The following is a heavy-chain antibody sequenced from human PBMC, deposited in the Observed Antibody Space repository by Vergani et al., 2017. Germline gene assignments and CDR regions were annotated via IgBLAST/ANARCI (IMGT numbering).Heavy chain of an antibody. CDR1: GFTFSSYG. CDR2: IWYDGSNK. J-gene: IGHJ6*03. V-gene: IGHV3-33*01. Sequence: VQLLESGGGVVQPGRSLRLSCAASGFTFSSYGMHWVRQAPGKGLEWVAVIWYDGSNKYYADSVKGRFTISRDNSKNTLYLQMNSLRAEDTAVYYCARSITGTPLLGGYYYYMDVWGKGTTVTVSS. D-gene: IGHD1-7*01. CDR3: ARSITGTPLLGGYYYYMDV.